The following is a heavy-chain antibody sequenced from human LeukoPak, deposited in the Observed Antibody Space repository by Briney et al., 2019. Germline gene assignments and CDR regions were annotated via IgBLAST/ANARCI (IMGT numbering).Heavy chain of an antibody. D-gene: IGHD6-13*01. J-gene: IGHJ6*03. CDR3: ARGNLTSGYSSRWFLYHYYYMDV. V-gene: IGHV4-59*01. Sequence: SETLTLTCTVSGGSISSYYWSWIRRPPGKGLEWIGYIYYSGSTNYNPSLKSRVTISVDTSKNQFSLKLSSVTAADTAVYYCARGNLTSGYSSRWFLYHYYYMDVWGKGTTVTVSS. CDR2: IYYSGST. CDR1: GGSISSYY.